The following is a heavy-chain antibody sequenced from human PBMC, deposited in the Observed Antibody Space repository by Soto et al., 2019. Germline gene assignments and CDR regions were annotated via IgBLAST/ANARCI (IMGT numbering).Heavy chain of an antibody. CDR2: FRGSGDRT. CDR3: VKERSGHSYADS. D-gene: IGHD5-18*01. CDR1: GFTFSNYA. V-gene: IGHV3-23*01. Sequence: EVQLLESGGGLVQPGGSLRLSCAASGFTFSNYAMSWLRQPPGKGLEWVSAFRGSGDRTYYADSVKGRFTISRDNSKNTLYLQMNSLRAEDSAVYYCVKERSGHSYADSWGQGTLVTVSS. J-gene: IGHJ4*02.